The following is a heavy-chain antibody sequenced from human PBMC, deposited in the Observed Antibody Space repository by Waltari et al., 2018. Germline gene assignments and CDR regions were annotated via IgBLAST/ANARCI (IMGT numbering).Heavy chain of an antibody. CDR3: ARGLSSGWYIYGAPHYWYFDL. CDR2: IYYSGST. CDR1: GGSISSYY. V-gene: IGHV4-59*01. Sequence: QVQLQESGPGLVKPSETLSLTCTVSGGSISSYYWSWIRQPPGKGLGWIGYIYYSGSTNYNPSLKSRVTISVDTSKNQFSLKLSSVTAADTAVYYCARGLSSGWYIYGAPHYWYFDLWGRGTLVTVSS. J-gene: IGHJ2*01. D-gene: IGHD6-19*01.